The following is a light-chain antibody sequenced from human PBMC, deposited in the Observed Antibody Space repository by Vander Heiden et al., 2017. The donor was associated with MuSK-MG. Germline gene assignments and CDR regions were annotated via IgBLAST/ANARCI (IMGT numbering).Light chain of an antibody. CDR3: HQSSSLPST. J-gene: IGKJ1*01. CDR1: QSIGSS. V-gene: IGKV6-21*01. Sequence: EIVLTQSPAFPSVFPKEKVTNTFRASQSIGSSLHWHQQKPDQSPKLLIKYASQSFSGVPSRFSGSGSGTDFTLTINSQEAEDAATYYCHQSSSLPSTFGQGTKVEIK. CDR2: YAS.